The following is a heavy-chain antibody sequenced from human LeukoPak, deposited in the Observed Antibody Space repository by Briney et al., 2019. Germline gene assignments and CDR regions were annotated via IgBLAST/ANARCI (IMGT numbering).Heavy chain of an antibody. CDR1: GGTFSSYT. CDR2: IIPILGIA. CDR3: ARDSASYYYDSSGCSFDY. J-gene: IGHJ4*02. Sequence: ASVKVSCKASGGTFSSYTISWVRQAPGQGLEWMGRIIPILGIANYAQKFQGRVTITADKSTSTAYMELSSLRSEDTAVYYCARDSASYYYDSSGCSFDYWGQGTLVTVSS. D-gene: IGHD3-22*01. V-gene: IGHV1-69*04.